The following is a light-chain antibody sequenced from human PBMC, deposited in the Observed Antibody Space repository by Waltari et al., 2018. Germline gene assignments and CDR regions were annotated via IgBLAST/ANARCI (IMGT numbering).Light chain of an antibody. V-gene: IGLV1-40*01. CDR3: QSYDPSLSVV. Sequence: QSVLTQPPSVSGAPGQRVSISCPGSGSTIGAGYDVHWYQQLPGKAPKLLLYGVNTRPLGVPDRFSGSLSGTSAYLAIAGLQADDEADYYCQSYDPSLSVVFGGGTRLTVL. J-gene: IGLJ2*01. CDR1: GSTIGAGYD. CDR2: GVN.